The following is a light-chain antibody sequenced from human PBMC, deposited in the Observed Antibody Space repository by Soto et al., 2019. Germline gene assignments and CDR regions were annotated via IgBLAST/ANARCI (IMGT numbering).Light chain of an antibody. Sequence: EIVLAQSPGTLSFSPGERATLSCRASQSVTNSFLAWYQQKPGQAPRLLIYGASRRATGIPDRFTGSGSGTDFTLTISSLGPEDFAVYYCQQYGSSPITFGQGTRLEIK. CDR3: QQYGSSPIT. CDR2: GAS. CDR1: QSVTNSF. V-gene: IGKV3-20*01. J-gene: IGKJ5*01.